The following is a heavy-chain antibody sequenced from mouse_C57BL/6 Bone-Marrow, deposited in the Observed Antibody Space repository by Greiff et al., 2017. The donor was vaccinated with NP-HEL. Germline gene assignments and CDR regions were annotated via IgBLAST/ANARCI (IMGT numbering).Heavy chain of an antibody. Sequence: QVQLKESGAELVRPGASVTLSCKASGYTFTDYEMHWVKQTPVHGLEWIGAIDPETGGTAYNQKFKGKAILTADKSSSTAYMELRSLTSEDSAVYYCTREGSTTVVALYYYAMDDWGKGTSVTVSS. CDR2: IDPETGGT. D-gene: IGHD1-1*01. CDR3: TREGSTTVVALYYYAMDD. CDR1: GYTFTDYE. V-gene: IGHV1-15*01. J-gene: IGHJ4*01.